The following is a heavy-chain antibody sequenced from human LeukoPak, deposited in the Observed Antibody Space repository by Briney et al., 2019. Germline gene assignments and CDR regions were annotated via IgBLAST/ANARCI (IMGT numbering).Heavy chain of an antibody. D-gene: IGHD3-22*01. CDR2: IHPHTSGT. CDR3: ASEYKYDSSGANAFDI. J-gene: IGHJ3*02. CDR1: GYTFTGHY. V-gene: IGHV1-2*02. Sequence: GASVKVSCKASGYTFTGHYIHWVRQAPGQGLECMGWIHPHTSGTKYAQKFPGRVTMTRDTSSSTAYMELSRLRSADTAVYYCASEYKYDSSGANAFDIWGQGTMVTVSS.